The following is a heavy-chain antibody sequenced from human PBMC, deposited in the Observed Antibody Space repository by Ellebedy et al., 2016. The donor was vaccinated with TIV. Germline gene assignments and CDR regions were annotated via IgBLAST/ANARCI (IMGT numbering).Heavy chain of an antibody. CDR3: ATGACDYGNCYHVAH. CDR2: INDGGTA. J-gene: IGHJ4*02. Sequence: GESLKISCAVSGFNVRTSYVTWVRQAPGKRLEWVSMINDGGTAYYADSVRDRFTISRDRSRKTVILQMNNVGVEDTALYYCATGACDYGNCYHVAHWGQGTLVAVSS. V-gene: IGHV3-66*01. D-gene: IGHD4-23*01. CDR1: GFNVRTSY.